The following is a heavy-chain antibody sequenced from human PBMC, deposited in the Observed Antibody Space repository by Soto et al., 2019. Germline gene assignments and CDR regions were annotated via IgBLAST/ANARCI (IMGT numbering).Heavy chain of an antibody. CDR2: ISGSGGST. CDR1: GFTFSSYA. CDR3: AKLKTTVTTGGVDY. J-gene: IGHJ4*02. V-gene: IGHV3-23*01. D-gene: IGHD4-17*01. Sequence: GGSLRLSCAASGFTFSSYAMSLVRQAPGKGLEWVSAISGSGGSTYYADSVKGRFTISRDNSKNTLYLQMNSLRAEDTAVYYCAKLKTTVTTGGVDYWGQGTLVTVSS.